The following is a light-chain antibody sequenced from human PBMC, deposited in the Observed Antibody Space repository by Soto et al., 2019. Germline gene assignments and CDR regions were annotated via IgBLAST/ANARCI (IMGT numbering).Light chain of an antibody. CDR3: LSYDDRLSGSGV. CDR1: SSNIGADYD. CDR2: SNN. V-gene: IGLV1-40*01. Sequence: QSVLTQPPSVSGAPGLRVTISCTGSSSNIGADYDVHWYQQIPGKAPKLLIYSNNKRPSGVPDRFSGSKSGTSASLAITGLQAEDEADYYCLSYDDRLSGSGVFGGGTKLTVL. J-gene: IGLJ3*02.